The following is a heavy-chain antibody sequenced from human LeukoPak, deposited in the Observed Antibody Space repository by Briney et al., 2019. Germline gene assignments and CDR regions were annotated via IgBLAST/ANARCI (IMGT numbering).Heavy chain of an antibody. CDR1: EYSFATYW. V-gene: IGHV5-51*01. Sequence: GESLRISCKGSEYSFATYWIGWVRRMPGQGLEWMGIIFPGDSDTRYSPSFQGQVTISADKSISTAYLQWSSLKASDTAIYYCASEYCSGGNCYFDYWGQGTLVTVSS. J-gene: IGHJ4*02. D-gene: IGHD2-15*01. CDR3: ASEYCSGGNCYFDY. CDR2: IFPGDSDT.